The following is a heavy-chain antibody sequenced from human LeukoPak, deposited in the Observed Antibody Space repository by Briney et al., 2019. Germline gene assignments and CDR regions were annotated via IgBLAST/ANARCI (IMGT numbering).Heavy chain of an antibody. Sequence: PGGSLRLSCTASGFTFSSYGMHWVRQAPGKGLEWVAVISYDGSNKYYVDSVKGRFTISRDNSKNTLYLQMNSLRAEDTAVYYCANPHSGSYNWGQGTLVTVSS. D-gene: IGHD1-26*01. J-gene: IGHJ4*02. CDR3: ANPHSGSYN. CDR2: ISYDGSNK. CDR1: GFTFSSYG. V-gene: IGHV3-30*18.